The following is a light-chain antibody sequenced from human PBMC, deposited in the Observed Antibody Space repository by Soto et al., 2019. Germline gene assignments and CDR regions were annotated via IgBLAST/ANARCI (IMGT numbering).Light chain of an antibody. CDR1: HSVLYSSSFSSKNY. CDR2: WAS. V-gene: IGKV4-1*01. Sequence: DIVMTQSPDSLAVSLGERATINCKSSHSVLYSSSFSSKNYLAWYQQKPGQPPKLLIYWASTRESGVPDRFSGSGSGTDFTLTISRLQAEDVAVYYCQQYYTTTWTFGQGTKVDIK. J-gene: IGKJ1*01. CDR3: QQYYTTTWT.